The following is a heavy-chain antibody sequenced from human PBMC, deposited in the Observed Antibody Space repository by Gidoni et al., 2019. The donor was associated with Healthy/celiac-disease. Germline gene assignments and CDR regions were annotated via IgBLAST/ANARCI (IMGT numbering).Heavy chain of an antibody. Sequence: QVQLQESGPGLVKPSETLSLTCTVSGGPISNYYWSWIRQSPGKGLEWIGYIYYSGSTNYNPSLKSRVTILIDTSKNQFSLKLTSVTSADTAVYYCVRTPKWGDWYFDLWGRGTLVTVSS. CDR3: VRTPKWGDWYFDL. D-gene: IGHD7-27*01. J-gene: IGHJ2*01. CDR1: GGPISNYY. V-gene: IGHV4-59*01. CDR2: IYYSGST.